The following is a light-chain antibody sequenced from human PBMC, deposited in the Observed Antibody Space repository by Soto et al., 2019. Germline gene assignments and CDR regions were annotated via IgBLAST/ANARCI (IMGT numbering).Light chain of an antibody. CDR2: AAS. CDR3: QQYNSYSKT. V-gene: IGKV1-5*01. CDR1: QSISYW. J-gene: IGKJ1*01. Sequence: DIQMTQSPSTLSASVGDRVTTTCRASQSISYWLAWYQQKPGNAPKLLIYAASSLESGVPSRFSGSGSGTEFTLTISSLQPDDSASYYCQQYNSYSKTFGQGTKVDIK.